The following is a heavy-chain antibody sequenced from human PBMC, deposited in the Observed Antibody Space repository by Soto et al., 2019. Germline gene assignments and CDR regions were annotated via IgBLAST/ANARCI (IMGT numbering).Heavy chain of an antibody. D-gene: IGHD3-10*01. CDR3: ARAHGSGWGAFDI. J-gene: IGHJ3*02. Sequence: PSETLSLTCAVSGGSLSSGGYSRRWIRPPPGKGLEWIGYIYHSGSTYYNPSLKSRVTISVDRSKNQFSLKLSSVTAADTAVYYCARAHGSGWGAFDIWGQGTMVTVSS. V-gene: IGHV4-30-2*01. CDR1: GGSLSSGGYS. CDR2: IYHSGST.